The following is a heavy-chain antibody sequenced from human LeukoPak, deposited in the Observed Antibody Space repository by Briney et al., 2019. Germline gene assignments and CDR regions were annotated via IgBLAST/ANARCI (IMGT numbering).Heavy chain of an antibody. CDR2: INHSGST. CDR3: ARDSCLHLYFDY. D-gene: IGHD4-11*01. V-gene: IGHV4-34*01. CDR1: GGSFSGYY. Sequence: SETLSLTCAVYGGSFSGYYWSWIRQPPGKGLEWIGEINHSGSTNYNPSLKSRVTISVDTSKNQFSLKLSSVTAADTAVYYCARDSCLHLYFDYWGQGTLVTVSS. J-gene: IGHJ4*02.